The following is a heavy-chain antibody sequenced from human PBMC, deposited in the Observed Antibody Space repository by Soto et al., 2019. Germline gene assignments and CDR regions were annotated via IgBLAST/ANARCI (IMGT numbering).Heavy chain of an antibody. CDR3: AKDWYSNYYYYYYGMDV. J-gene: IGHJ6*02. D-gene: IGHD4-4*01. V-gene: IGHV3-30*18. Sequence: GGSLRLSCAASGFTFSSYGMHWVRQAPGKGLEWVAVISYDGSNKYYADSVKGRFTISRDNSKNTLYLQMNSLRAEDTAVYYCAKDWYSNYYYYYYGMDVWGQGTTVTVSS. CDR2: ISYDGSNK. CDR1: GFTFSSYG.